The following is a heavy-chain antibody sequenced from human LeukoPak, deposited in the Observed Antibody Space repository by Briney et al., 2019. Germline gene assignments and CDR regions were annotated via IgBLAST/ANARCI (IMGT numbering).Heavy chain of an antibody. J-gene: IGHJ4*02. V-gene: IGHV3-33*01. D-gene: IGHD3-3*01. CDR1: GFTFSSFY. Sequence: GTSLRLSCTTSGFTFSSFYMHWVRQAPGKGLEWVAVVHHDGNTKYYVDSMKGRFTISRDNSKNTLYLQMSTLRAEDTAIYYCATGSGNYYDRWGQGTLVTVSS. CDR2: VHHDGNTK. CDR3: ATGSGNYYDR.